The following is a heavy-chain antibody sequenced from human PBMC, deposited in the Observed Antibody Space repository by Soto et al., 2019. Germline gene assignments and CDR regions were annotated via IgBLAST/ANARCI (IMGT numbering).Heavy chain of an antibody. D-gene: IGHD3-3*01. CDR2: IKSDGTST. V-gene: IGHV3-74*01. CDR1: GFTISSYW. Sequence: EVQLVESGGGLVQPGGSLRLSCAVSGFTISSYWMHWVRQAPGKGPEWVSRIKSDGTSTDYADSVKGRFTISRDNAKKTLYLQMNSLRAEDTAVYYCARDGRESWSGYLMVYWGQGTLVTVSS. CDR3: ARDGRESWSGYLMVY. J-gene: IGHJ4*02.